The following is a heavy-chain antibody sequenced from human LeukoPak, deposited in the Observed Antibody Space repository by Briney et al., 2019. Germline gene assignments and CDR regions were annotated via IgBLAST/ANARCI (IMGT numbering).Heavy chain of an antibody. CDR1: GFTFSNAW. Sequence: PGGSLRLSCAASGFTFSNAWMSWVRQAPGKGLEWVGRIKSKTDGGTTDYAAPVKGRFTISRDDSKNTLYLQMNSLKTEDTAVYYRIRHTAMGRFDYWGQGTLVTVSS. CDR3: IRHTAMGRFDY. J-gene: IGHJ4*02. D-gene: IGHD5-18*01. CDR2: IKSKTDGGTT. V-gene: IGHV3-15*01.